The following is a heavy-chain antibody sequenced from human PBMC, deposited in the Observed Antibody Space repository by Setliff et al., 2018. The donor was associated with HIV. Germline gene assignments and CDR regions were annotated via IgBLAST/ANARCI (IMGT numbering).Heavy chain of an antibody. J-gene: IGHJ6*03. CDR1: GYTFTSYY. CDR3: ARVSSTSCYGGPCRRTPRDYYYYYYMDV. D-gene: IGHD2-2*01. CDR2: INPSGGST. V-gene: IGHV1-46*01. Sequence: ASVKVSCKASGYTFTSYYMHWVRQAPGQGLEWMGIINPSGGSTSYAQKFQGRVTMTRDTSTSTVYMELSSLRSKDTAVYYCARVSSTSCYGGPCRRTPRDYYYYYYMDVWGKGTTVTVSS.